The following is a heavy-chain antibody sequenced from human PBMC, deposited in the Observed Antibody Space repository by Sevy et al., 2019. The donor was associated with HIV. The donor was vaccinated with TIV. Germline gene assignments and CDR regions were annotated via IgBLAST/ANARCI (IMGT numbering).Heavy chain of an antibody. V-gene: IGHV3-7*01. Sequence: GGSLRLSCAASGFTFSANWMNWVRQAPGKGLEWVANRKGDGTDKHYVDSVEGGFTISRDNAKNVLYVQMDSLRVEDTAVYYWAHKTFGRFEPWGQGTLVTVSS. CDR1: GFTFSANW. D-gene: IGHD3-16*01. CDR2: RKGDGTDK. J-gene: IGHJ4*02. CDR3: AHKTFGRFEP.